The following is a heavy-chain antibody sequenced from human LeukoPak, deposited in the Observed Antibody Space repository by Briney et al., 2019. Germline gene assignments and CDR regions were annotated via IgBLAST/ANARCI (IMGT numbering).Heavy chain of an antibody. V-gene: IGHV3-53*01. D-gene: IGHD1-1*01. J-gene: IGHJ6*02. CDR3: ASSRYGRYYYGMDV. CDR2: FYSGGST. CDR1: GFTVISNY. Sequence: GGPLRLSCAASGFTVISNYMSWVRQATGKGLVWVSVFYSGGSTYCADSVQGRFTISRDNSKYTLYLQMNSLRAEDTAVYCCASSRYGRYYYGMDVWGQGTTVTVSS.